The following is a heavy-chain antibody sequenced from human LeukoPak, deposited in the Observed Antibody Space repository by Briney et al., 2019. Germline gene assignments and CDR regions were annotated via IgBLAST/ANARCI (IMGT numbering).Heavy chain of an antibody. Sequence: ASVKVSCKTSGYTFTNHNIHWVRQAPGQGLEWMGVINPSGGSTSYPQKFQGRVTMTRDTSTSTFYMELSSLRSDDTAVYYCARFMTTITAFDYWGQGTLVTVSS. V-gene: IGHV1-46*01. CDR3: ARFMTTITAFDY. J-gene: IGHJ4*02. CDR1: GYTFTNHN. CDR2: INPSGGST. D-gene: IGHD4-11*01.